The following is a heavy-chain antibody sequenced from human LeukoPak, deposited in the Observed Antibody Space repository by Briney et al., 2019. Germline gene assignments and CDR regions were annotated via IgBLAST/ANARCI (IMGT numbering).Heavy chain of an antibody. CDR3: ARDIGTVDNY. D-gene: IGHD2-15*01. Sequence: PSETLSLTCAVSGGSISSGGYSWSWIRQPPGKGLEWIGYIYYSGSTYYNPSLKGRVTISVDTSKNQFSLKLSSVTAADTAVYYCARDIGTVDNYWGQGTLVTVSS. V-gene: IGHV4-30-2*05. CDR1: GGSISSGGYS. CDR2: IYYSGST. J-gene: IGHJ4*02.